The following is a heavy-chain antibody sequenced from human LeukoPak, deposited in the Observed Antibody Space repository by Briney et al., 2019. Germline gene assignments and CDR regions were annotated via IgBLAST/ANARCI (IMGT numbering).Heavy chain of an antibody. V-gene: IGHV4-39*01. Sequence: SETLSLTCTVSGGSISNSSYYWGWIRQPPGKGLEWIGSIFYSGSTYYNPSLKSRVTISVDTSKNQFSLKLSSVTAADTAVYYCARGEVLLWFGELLSYGMDVWGQGTTVTVSS. CDR2: IFYSGST. J-gene: IGHJ6*02. CDR1: GGSISNSSYY. D-gene: IGHD3-10*01. CDR3: ARGEVLLWFGELLSYGMDV.